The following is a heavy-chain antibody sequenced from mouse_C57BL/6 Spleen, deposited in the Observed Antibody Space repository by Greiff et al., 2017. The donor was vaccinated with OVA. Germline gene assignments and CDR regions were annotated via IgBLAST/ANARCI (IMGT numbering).Heavy chain of an antibody. CDR3: ARDYGNYIYAMDY. CDR1: GYAFSSSW. CDR2: IYPGDGDT. J-gene: IGHJ4*01. D-gene: IGHD2-1*01. V-gene: IGHV1-82*01. Sequence: QVQLQQSGPELVKPGASVKISCKASGYAFSSSWMNWVKQRPGKGLEWIGRIYPGDGDTNYNGKFKGKATLTADKSSSTAYMQLSSLTSEDSAVYFCARDYGNYIYAMDYWGQGTSVTVSS.